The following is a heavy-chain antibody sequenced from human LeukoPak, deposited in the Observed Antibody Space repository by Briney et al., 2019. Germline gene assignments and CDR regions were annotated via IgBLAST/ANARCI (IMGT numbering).Heavy chain of an antibody. CDR1: GYTFTIYY. V-gene: IGHV1-46*01. CDR3: TRSQMATTYYFDQ. J-gene: IGHJ4*02. CDR2: INPSDGGT. Sequence: ASVKVSCKASGYTFTIYYMHWVRQAPGQGLEWVGMINPSDGGTNYAQKFQDRVTMTRDMSTSTVYMELSSLRSEDTAVYYCTRSQMATTYYFDQWGQGTLVTVSS. D-gene: IGHD5-24*01.